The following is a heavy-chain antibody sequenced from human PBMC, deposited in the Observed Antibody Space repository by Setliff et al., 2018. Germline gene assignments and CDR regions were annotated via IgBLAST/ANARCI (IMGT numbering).Heavy chain of an antibody. V-gene: IGHV3-7*01. CDR1: GFTHKNDW. CDR2: INPHGSEK. D-gene: IGHD3-10*01. Sequence: GGSLRLSCGASGFTHKNDWVSWVRQAPGKGLEWLASINPHGSEKYYADSVKGRFTISRDNAKNSLSLQMNNLRTEDTAVYYCFGAGTCSYWGQGTLVTVSS. CDR3: FGAGTCSY. J-gene: IGHJ4*02.